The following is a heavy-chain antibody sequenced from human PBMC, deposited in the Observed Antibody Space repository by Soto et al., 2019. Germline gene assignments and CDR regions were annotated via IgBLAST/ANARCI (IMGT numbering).Heavy chain of an antibody. CDR3: ARAGLLLLRAASGYSFWFDP. Sequence: NPSETLSLTCTVSGCSISSGGYYWSWIRQHPGKGLEWIGYIYYSGSTYYNPSLKSRVTISVDASKNQFPLKLSSVTAADTAVYYCARAGLLLLRAASGYSFWFDPWGERTLVTVS. CDR1: GCSISSGGYY. V-gene: IGHV4-31*03. J-gene: IGHJ5*02. D-gene: IGHD3-22*01. CDR2: IYYSGST.